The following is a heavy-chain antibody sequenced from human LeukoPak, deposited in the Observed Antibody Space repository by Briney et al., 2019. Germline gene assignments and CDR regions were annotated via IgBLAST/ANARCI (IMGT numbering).Heavy chain of an antibody. J-gene: IGHJ3*02. CDR3: ARDADLAVAADAFDI. Sequence: GSLRLSCAASGFTFSRYSMNRVRQAPGKGLEWVSSISSTSSYIYYADSLKGRFTISRDNAKNSLYLQMNSLRAEDTAVYYCARDADLAVAADAFDIWGQGTMVTVSS. D-gene: IGHD6-19*01. V-gene: IGHV3-21*01. CDR1: GFTFSRYS. CDR2: ISSTSSYI.